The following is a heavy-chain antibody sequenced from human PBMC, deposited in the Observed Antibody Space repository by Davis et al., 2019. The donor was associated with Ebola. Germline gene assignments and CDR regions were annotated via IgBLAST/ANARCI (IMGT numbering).Heavy chain of an antibody. CDR2: IWYDGSNK. Sequence: GESLKISCVASGFTFSNYWMTWVRQAPGKGLEWVAVIWYDGSNKYYADSVKGRFTISRDNSKNTLYLQMNSLRAEDTAVYYCARVGIVGAAYYFDYWGQGTLVTVSS. J-gene: IGHJ4*02. V-gene: IGHV3-33*08. CDR1: GFTFSNYW. CDR3: ARVGIVGAAYYFDY. D-gene: IGHD1-26*01.